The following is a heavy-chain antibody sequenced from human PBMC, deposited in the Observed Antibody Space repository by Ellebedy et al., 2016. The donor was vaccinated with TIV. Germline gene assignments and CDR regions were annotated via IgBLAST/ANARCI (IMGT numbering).Heavy chain of an antibody. CDR2: INHSGST. CDR3: ARGFYYGSGSYTS. D-gene: IGHD3-10*01. V-gene: IGHV4-34*01. Sequence: SQTLSLTFAVSGGSFGGYSWTWIRQPPGKGLEWIGEINHSGSTNYNPSLKSRVTISVDTSKNQFSLKLSSVTAADTAVYYCARGFYYGSGSYTSWGQGTLVTVSS. CDR1: GGSFGGYS. J-gene: IGHJ4*02.